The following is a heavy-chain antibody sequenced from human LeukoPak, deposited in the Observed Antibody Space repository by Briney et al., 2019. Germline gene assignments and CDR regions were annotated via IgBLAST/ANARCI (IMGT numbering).Heavy chain of an antibody. J-gene: IGHJ4*02. Sequence: SETLSLTCTVSGGSISSSSYYWGWIRQPPGKGLEWIGSIYSSGSTCYNPSLKSRVTISVDTSKNQFSLNLSSVPASDTAVYYCARRGGSGRSFDYWGQGILVTVSS. CDR2: IYSSGST. D-gene: IGHD3-10*01. CDR1: GGSISSSSYY. CDR3: ARRGGSGRSFDY. V-gene: IGHV4-39*01.